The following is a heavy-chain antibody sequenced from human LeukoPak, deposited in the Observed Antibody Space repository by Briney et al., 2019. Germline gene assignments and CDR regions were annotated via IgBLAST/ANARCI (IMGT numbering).Heavy chain of an antibody. J-gene: IGHJ3*02. Sequence: PGGSLRLSCAASGFTFSSYWMSWVRQAPGKGLEWVANIKADGSEKYYVDSVKGRFTISRDNAKNSLYLQMNSLRAEDTAVYYCARAPRWFGELLSAFDIWGQGTMVTVSS. CDR1: GFTFSSYW. V-gene: IGHV3-7*01. CDR2: IKADGSEK. D-gene: IGHD3-10*01. CDR3: ARAPRWFGELLSAFDI.